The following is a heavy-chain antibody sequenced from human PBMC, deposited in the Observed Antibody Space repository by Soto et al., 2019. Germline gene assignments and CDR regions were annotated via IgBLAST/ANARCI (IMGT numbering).Heavy chain of an antibody. V-gene: IGHV3-33*01. Sequence: VQLVESGGGVVQPGTSLRLSCAASGFTFNNYGLHWVRQAPGKGLEWVAVIWYDGSNKFYADSVKGRFTVSRDNSENTLYLQMNSLRGEDTAMYYCARDGLEGQYQLDYWGQGTLVTVSS. CDR3: ARDGLEGQYQLDY. CDR2: IWYDGSNK. D-gene: IGHD1-1*01. CDR1: GFTFNNYG. J-gene: IGHJ4*02.